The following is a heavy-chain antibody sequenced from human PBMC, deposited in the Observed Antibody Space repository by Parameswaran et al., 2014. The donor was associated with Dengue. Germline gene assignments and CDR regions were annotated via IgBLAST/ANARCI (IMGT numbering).Heavy chain of an antibody. J-gene: IGHJ4*02. V-gene: IGHV3-48*04. D-gene: IGHD4-17*01. CDR2: ISSGSSTI. Sequence: WIRQPPGKGLEWVSYISSGSSTIYYADSVKGRFSISRDNAKNSLFLQMNGLRAEDTAVYYCARGTVTTDYWGQGTLVTVSS. CDR3: ARGTVTTDY.